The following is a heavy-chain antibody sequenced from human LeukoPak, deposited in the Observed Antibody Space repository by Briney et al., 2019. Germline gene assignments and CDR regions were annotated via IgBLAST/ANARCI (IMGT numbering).Heavy chain of an antibody. CDR1: GFTYSSYS. D-gene: IGHD6-13*01. J-gene: IGHJ3*02. CDR2: ISSTSIHI. CDR3: VLGGAGGIRDVAYDI. Sequence: PGGSLRLSCAASGFTYSSYSMSWFRQAPGKGLDWVLSISSTSIHIYYADSVNGRFTISRDNAENSLYLQMNSLRAEDTAVYYCVLGGAGGIRDVAYDIWGQGTMVTVSS. V-gene: IGHV3-21*01.